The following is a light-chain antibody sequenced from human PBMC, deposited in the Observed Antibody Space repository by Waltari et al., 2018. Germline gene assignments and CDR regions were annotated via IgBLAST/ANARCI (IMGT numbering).Light chain of an antibody. J-gene: IGKJ3*01. CDR1: QSVNSD. CDR2: DTS. V-gene: IGKV3-15*01. CDR3: QHYNKWPFS. Sequence: TQSPATLSLSPGDRATLSCRASQSVNSDLAWYQQKSGQAPRLLFYDTSTRAIDTPDRFSGSGSGTDFSLTITSLEPEDFAVYYCQHYNKWPFSFGPGTKLDI.